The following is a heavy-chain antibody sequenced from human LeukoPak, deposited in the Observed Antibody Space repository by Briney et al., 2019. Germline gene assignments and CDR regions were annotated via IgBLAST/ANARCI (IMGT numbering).Heavy chain of an antibody. J-gene: IGHJ4*02. D-gene: IGHD2-21*02. CDR2: INHSGST. CDR3: ARRAYCGGDCAVFDY. V-gene: IGHV4-34*01. CDR1: GGSFSGYY. Sequence: SETLSLTCAVYGGSFSGYYWSWIRQPPGKGLEWIGEINHSGSTNYNPSLKSRVTISVDTSKNQFSLKLSSVTAADTAVYYCARRAYCGGDCAVFDYWGQGTLVTVSS.